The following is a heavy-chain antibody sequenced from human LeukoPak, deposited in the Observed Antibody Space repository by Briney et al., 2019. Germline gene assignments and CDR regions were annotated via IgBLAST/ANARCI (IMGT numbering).Heavy chain of an antibody. Sequence: SVKVSCKASGGTFSSYAISWVRQAPGQGLEWMGRIIPIFGTANYAQKFQGRVTITTDESTSTAYMELSSLRSEDTAVYYCARNPGYCSSTSCQNWFDPWGQGTLVTVSS. CDR1: GGTFSSYA. D-gene: IGHD2-2*01. J-gene: IGHJ5*02. CDR2: IIPIFGTA. CDR3: ARNPGYCSSTSCQNWFDP. V-gene: IGHV1-69*05.